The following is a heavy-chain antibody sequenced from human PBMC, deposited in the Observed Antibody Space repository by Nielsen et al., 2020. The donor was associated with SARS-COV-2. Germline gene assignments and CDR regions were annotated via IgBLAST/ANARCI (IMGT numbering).Heavy chain of an antibody. CDR1: GFTFSNAW. CDR3: TTGYGDFNNYFDY. J-gene: IGHJ4*02. D-gene: IGHD2-21*02. Sequence: GESLKISCAASGFTFSNAWMSWVRQAPGKGLEWVGRIKSKTDGGTTDYAAPVKGRFTISRDDSKNTLYLQMNSLKTEDTAVYYCTTGYGDFNNYFDYWGQGTLVTVSS. CDR2: IKSKTDGGTT. V-gene: IGHV3-15*01.